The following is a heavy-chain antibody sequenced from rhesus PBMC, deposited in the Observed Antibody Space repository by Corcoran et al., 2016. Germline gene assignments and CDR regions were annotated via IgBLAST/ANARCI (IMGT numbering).Heavy chain of an antibody. CDR1: GYSISSGYG. Sequence: QVQLQESGPGLVKPSETLSLTCAVSGYSISSGYGCIWIRQPPGKGLEWIGYISYSGRSDYTPCFDSRVTIAIDTSKNQFALKLRSVTAADTAVDYCARERGIAAAVNFDYWGQGVLVTVSS. CDR3: ARERGIAAAVNFDY. J-gene: IGHJ4*01. D-gene: IGHD6-25*01. V-gene: IGHV4-127*01. CDR2: ISYSGRS.